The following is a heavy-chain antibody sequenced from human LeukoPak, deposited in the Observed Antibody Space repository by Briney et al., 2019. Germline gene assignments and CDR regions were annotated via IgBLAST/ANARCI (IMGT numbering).Heavy chain of an antibody. D-gene: IGHD6-13*01. CDR1: GFTFDDYA. V-gene: IGHV3-9*01. J-gene: IGHJ5*02. CDR3: ASIAAATNCFDP. Sequence: AGGSLRLSCAASGFTFDDYAMHWVRQAPGKGLEWVSGISWNSGSIGYADSVKGRFTISRDNAKNSLYLQMNSLRAEDTAVYYCASIAAATNCFDPWGQGTLLTVSS. CDR2: ISWNSGSI.